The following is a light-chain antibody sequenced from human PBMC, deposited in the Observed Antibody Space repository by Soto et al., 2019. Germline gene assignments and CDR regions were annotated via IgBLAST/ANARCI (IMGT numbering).Light chain of an antibody. Sequence: QTVVTQEPSVTVSPGGTVTLTCGSSSGAVSSGHYPYWFQQKPGQAPRTLIYDTSNKHFWTPARFSGSLLGDKAALTLSGAQPEDEAEYYCLLSYTRARHVVFGGGTKLTVL. V-gene: IGLV7-46*01. CDR1: SGAVSSGHY. CDR2: DTS. J-gene: IGLJ2*01. CDR3: LLSYTRARHVV.